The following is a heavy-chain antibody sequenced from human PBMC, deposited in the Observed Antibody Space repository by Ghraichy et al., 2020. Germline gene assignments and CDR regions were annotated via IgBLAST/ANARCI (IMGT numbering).Heavy chain of an antibody. CDR1: GVTSNTYY. D-gene: IGHD3-22*01. J-gene: IGHJ3*02. V-gene: IGHV4-34*08. CDR3: AISRSQWLGAFDI. Sequence: LSLTCVESGVTSNTYYWTWIRQPPGKGLEWIGEINYSGYITYNPSLKSRVTISLDTSKSQFSLNLTSVTAPDTAVYYCAISRSQWLGAFDIWGQGTMVTVS. CDR2: INYSGYI.